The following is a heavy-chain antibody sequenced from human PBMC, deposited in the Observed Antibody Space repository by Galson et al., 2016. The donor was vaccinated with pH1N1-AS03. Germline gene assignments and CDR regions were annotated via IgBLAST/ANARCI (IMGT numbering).Heavy chain of an antibody. V-gene: IGHV3-23*01. D-gene: IGHD1-26*01. CDR3: AKDASLPSIYYPIFDT. CDR2: ISYRGS. J-gene: IGHJ4*02. Sequence: SLRLSCAASGFTFTNHAMTWDRQAPGKGLEWVSIISYRGSFYADSVKGRFTISRDNSRNTLFLQMTSLRAEDTAIYYCAKDASLPSIYYPIFDTWGQGTLVTVSS. CDR1: GFTFTNHA.